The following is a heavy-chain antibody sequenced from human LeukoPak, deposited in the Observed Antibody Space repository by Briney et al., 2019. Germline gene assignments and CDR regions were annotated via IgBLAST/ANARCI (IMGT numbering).Heavy chain of an antibody. D-gene: IGHD3-16*01. CDR2: ISSSGSTI. CDR3: TKERRGTYYAFES. V-gene: IGHV3-48*03. J-gene: IGHJ4*02. CDR1: GFTSSSYE. Sequence: GGSLRLSCAASGFTSSSYEMNWVRQAPGKGLEWVSYISSSGSTIYYADSVKGRFTISRDKAKNSVALQLNSLRAEDTAVYYCTKERRGTYYAFESWGQGTLVTVSS.